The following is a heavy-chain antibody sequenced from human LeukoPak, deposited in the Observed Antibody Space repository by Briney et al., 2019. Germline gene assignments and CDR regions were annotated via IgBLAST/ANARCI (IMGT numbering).Heavy chain of an antibody. CDR3: ARETSPRGPHYMDV. D-gene: IGHD3-16*01. V-gene: IGHV4-59*01. CDR2: IYYSGYT. CDR1: GGSISSYY. Sequence: PSETLSLTCTVSGGSISSYYWSWIRQPPGKGLEYIGYIYYSGYTNYNPSLKSRVTISVDTSKNQFSLKLSAVTAADTAVYYWARETSPRGPHYMDVWGKGTTVTISS. J-gene: IGHJ6*03.